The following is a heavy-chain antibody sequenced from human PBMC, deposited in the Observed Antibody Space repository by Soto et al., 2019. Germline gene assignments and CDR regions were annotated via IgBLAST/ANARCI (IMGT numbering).Heavy chain of an antibody. J-gene: IGHJ6*02. D-gene: IGHD3-3*01. V-gene: IGHV3-30*18. CDR2: ISYDGSNK. Sequence: GGSLRLSCAASGFTFSSCGMHWVRQAPGKGLEWVAVISYDGSNKYYADSVKGRFTISRDNSKNTLYLQMNSLRAEDTAVYYCAKDKDDFWSGYRNPGENYYYCGMDGWGQGTRVTVSS. CDR1: GFTFSSCG. CDR3: AKDKDDFWSGYRNPGENYYYCGMDG.